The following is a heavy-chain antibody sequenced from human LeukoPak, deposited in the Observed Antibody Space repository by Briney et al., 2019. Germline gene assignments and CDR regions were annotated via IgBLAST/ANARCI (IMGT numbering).Heavy chain of an antibody. D-gene: IGHD3-10*01. V-gene: IGHV3-30*02. CDR3: AKDLITMVRGVIPTFFDY. J-gene: IGHJ4*02. CDR1: GFTFSSYG. CDR2: IRYDGSNK. Sequence: GGSLRLSCAASGFTFSSYGMHWVRQAPGKGLEWVAFIRYDGSNKYYADSVKGRFTISRDNSKNTLYLQMNSLRAEDTAVYYCAKDLITMVRGVIPTFFDYWGQGTLVTVSS.